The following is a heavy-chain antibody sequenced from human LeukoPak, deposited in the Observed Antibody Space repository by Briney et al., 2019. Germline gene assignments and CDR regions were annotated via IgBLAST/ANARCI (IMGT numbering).Heavy chain of an antibody. CDR2: IYYTGST. V-gene: IGHV4-59*08. D-gene: IGHD6-6*01. CDR3: ARHRAYSSSSPFDY. J-gene: IGHJ4*02. Sequence: SETLSLTCSVSGGSISRLYWSWIRQPPGEGLEWIGYIYYTGSTNYNPSLKSRVTMFVDMSKNQFSLRLSSVTAADTAVYYCARHRAYSSSSPFDYWGQGTLVTVSS. CDR1: GGSISRLY.